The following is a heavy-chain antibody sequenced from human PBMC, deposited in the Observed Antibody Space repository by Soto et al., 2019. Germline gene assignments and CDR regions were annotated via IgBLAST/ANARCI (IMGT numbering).Heavy chain of an antibody. J-gene: IGHJ4*02. CDR3: VSQRACGLTRSYFDY. Sequence: SETLSLSCAVSGGSVSDGNYYWGWIRQSAGKGREWIGSVYYRGRSYSQSSVKSRVDISVAASKHKLSLNLNSVTASDTGGYYCVSQRACGLTRSYFDYWCPVAVVTVS. CDR1: GGSVSDGNYY. D-gene: IGHD2-21*01. CDR2: VYYRGRS. V-gene: IGHV4-39*01.